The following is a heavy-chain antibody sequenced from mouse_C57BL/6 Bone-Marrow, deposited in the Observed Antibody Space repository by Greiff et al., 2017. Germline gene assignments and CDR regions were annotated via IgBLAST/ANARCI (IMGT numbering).Heavy chain of an antibody. J-gene: IGHJ3*01. CDR3: ARRDYAFAY. CDR1: GYTFTSYG. CDR2: IYPRSGNT. D-gene: IGHD2-4*01. Sequence: QVQLQQPGAELVKPGASVKMSCKASGYTFTSYGISWVKQRTGQGLEWIGEIYPRSGNTYYNEKFKGKATLTADKSSSTAYMELSSLTSEDSAVYCCARRDYAFAYWGQGTLVTVSA. V-gene: IGHV1-81*01.